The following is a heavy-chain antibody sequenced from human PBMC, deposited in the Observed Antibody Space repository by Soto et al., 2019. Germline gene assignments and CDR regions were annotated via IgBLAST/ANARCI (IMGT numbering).Heavy chain of an antibody. V-gene: IGHV1-69*13. CDR1: GGTFSSYA. CDR3: ARVATAMVADWFDP. J-gene: IGHJ5*02. D-gene: IGHD5-18*01. CDR2: IIPIFGTA. Sequence: RASVKVSCKASGGTFSSYAISWVRQAPGQGLEWMGGIIPIFGTANYAQKFQGRVTITADESTSTAYMELSSLRSEDTAVYYCARVATAMVADWFDPWGQGTLVTVSS.